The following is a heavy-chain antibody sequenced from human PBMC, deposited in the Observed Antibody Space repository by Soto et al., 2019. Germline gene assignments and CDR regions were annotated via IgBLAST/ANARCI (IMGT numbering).Heavy chain of an antibody. Sequence: GSLRLSCAASGFTFSNAWMSWVRQAPGKGLEWVGRIKSKTDGGTTDYAAPVKGRFTISRDDSKNTLYLQMNSLKTEDTAVYYCTTDPNVPIVVVPAARAPWGQGTLVTVSS. D-gene: IGHD2-2*01. CDR2: IKSKTDGGTT. CDR3: TTDPNVPIVVVPAARAP. J-gene: IGHJ5*02. V-gene: IGHV3-15*01. CDR1: GFTFSNAW.